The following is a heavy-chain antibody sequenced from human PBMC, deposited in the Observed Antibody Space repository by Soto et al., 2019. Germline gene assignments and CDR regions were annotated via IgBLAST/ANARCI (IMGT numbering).Heavy chain of an antibody. J-gene: IGHJ4*02. D-gene: IGHD3-22*01. CDR3: ARADYYDRSGYLLPCGY. CDR2: MNPNSGNT. CDR1: GYTFTSYD. Sequence: QVQLVQSGAEVKKPGASVKVSCKASGYTFTSYDINWVRQATGQGLEWMGWMNPNSGNTGYAQKFQGRVTMTRNTSISTPYMGLSSLRSEDTAVYYCARADYYDRSGYLLPCGYWGQGTLVTVSS. V-gene: IGHV1-8*01.